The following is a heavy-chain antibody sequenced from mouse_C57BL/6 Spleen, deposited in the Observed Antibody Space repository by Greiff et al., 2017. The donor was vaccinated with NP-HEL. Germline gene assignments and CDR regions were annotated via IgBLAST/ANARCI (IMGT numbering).Heavy chain of an antibody. D-gene: IGHD1-1*01. Sequence: EVKLMESGGGLVKPGGSLKLSCAASGFTFSSYAMSWVRQTPEKRLEWVATISDGGSYTYYPDNVKGRFTISRDNAKNYLYLQMSHLKSEDTAMYYCARVYGSSYLAWFAYWGQGTLVTVSA. CDR1: GFTFSSYA. CDR2: ISDGGSYT. V-gene: IGHV5-4*03. J-gene: IGHJ3*01. CDR3: ARVYGSSYLAWFAY.